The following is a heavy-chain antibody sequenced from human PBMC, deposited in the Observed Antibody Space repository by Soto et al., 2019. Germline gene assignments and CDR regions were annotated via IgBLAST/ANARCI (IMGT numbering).Heavy chain of an antibody. Sequence: PGGALRLSCTASPFTFDHYAISWFRQARGKGLECVGFIRSKANGGTTENAASVKGRFTISRDDSKSTAYLQMNSLKTEDTPVYYCARATINYYAMDVRGQGATDSVSS. CDR3: ARATINYYAMDV. CDR2: IRSKANGGTT. J-gene: IGHJ6*02. CDR1: PFTFDHYA. V-gene: IGHV3-49*03.